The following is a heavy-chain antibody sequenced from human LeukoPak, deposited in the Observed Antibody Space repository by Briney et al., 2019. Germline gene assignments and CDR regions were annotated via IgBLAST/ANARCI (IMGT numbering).Heavy chain of an antibody. J-gene: IGHJ4*02. CDR2: ISYDGSNK. CDR3: ASPGRSDWWPLDYFDY. V-gene: IGHV3-30*19. D-gene: IGHD3-10*01. Sequence: GGSLRLSCAASGFIFSSYGMHWVRQAPGKGLEWVAVISYDGSNKYYADSVKGRFTISRDNSKNTLYLQMNSLIAEDTAVYYCASPGRSDWWPLDYFDYWGQGTLVTVSS. CDR1: GFIFSSYG.